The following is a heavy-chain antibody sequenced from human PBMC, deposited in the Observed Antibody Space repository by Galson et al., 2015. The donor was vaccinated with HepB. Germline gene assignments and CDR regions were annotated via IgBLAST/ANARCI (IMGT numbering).Heavy chain of an antibody. J-gene: IGHJ5*02. V-gene: IGHV3-30*03. CDR3: VRGAPYTMLRGVTDRGENWFDP. CDR2: MSYDGSVQ. Sequence: SLRLSCAASRFTFSSYGMHWVRRAPGKGLEWVAFMSYDGSVQFYPDSVKGRFSISRDNSKNTVFLQMNNLRAEDTAVYYCVRGAPYTMLRGVTDRGENWFDPWGQGSMVTVSS. CDR1: RFTFSSYG. D-gene: IGHD3-10*01.